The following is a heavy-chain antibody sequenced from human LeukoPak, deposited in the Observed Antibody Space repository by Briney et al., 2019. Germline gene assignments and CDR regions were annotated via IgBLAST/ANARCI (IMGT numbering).Heavy chain of an antibody. CDR3: ARGDSSWYSVVDYFDY. D-gene: IGHD6-13*01. CDR2: ISSSGSTI. J-gene: IGHJ4*02. CDR1: GFTFSDYY. V-gene: IGHV3-11*01. Sequence: GGSLRLSCAASGFTFSDYYMSWIRQAPGKGLEWVSYISSSGSTIYYADSVKGRFTISRDNAKNSLYLQMNSLRAEDTAVYYCARGDSSWYSVVDYFDYWGQGTLVTVSS.